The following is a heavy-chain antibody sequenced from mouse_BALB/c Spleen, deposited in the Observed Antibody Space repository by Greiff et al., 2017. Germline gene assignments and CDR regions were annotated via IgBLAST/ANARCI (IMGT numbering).Heavy chain of an antibody. Sequence: EVQVVESGGDLVKPGGSLKLSCAASGFTFSSYGMSWVRQTPDKRLEWVATISSGGSYTYYPDSVKGRFTISRDNAKNTLYLQMGSLKSEDTAMYYCARLYDGYYFDYWGQGTTLTVSS. CDR2: ISSGGSYT. CDR1: GFTFSSYG. CDR3: ARLYDGYYFDY. J-gene: IGHJ2*01. V-gene: IGHV5-6*01. D-gene: IGHD2-3*01.